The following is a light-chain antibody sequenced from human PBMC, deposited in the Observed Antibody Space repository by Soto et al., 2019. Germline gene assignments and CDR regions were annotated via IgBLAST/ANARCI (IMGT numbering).Light chain of an antibody. J-gene: IGLJ1*01. CDR2: TDS. V-gene: IGLV1-44*01. CDR3: ASWDGSLIGHV. CDR1: SSNIGSNA. Sequence: QSVLTQPPSASGTPGQRVTISCSGSSSNIGSNAVNWYQHLPGTAPKLLIFTDSQRPSGVPERFSGSRSGTSASLAISGLQSEDGADYYCASWDGSLIGHVFGTGTKLTVL.